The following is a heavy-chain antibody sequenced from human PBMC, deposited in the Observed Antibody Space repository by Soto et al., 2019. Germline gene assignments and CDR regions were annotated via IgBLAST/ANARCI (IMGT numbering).Heavy chain of an antibody. V-gene: IGHV3-33*03. D-gene: IGHD6-13*01. CDR3: AKVIHSGPYLVYFDY. J-gene: IGHJ4*02. CDR2: IWWDSGNI. CDR1: GFTFSSYG. Sequence: GGSLRLSCAASGFTFSSYGMHWVRQAPGKGLEWVSVIWWDSGNIDYADSVKGRFTISRDNAKNSLYLQMNSLRAEDTALYYCAKVIHSGPYLVYFDYWGQGTLVTVSS.